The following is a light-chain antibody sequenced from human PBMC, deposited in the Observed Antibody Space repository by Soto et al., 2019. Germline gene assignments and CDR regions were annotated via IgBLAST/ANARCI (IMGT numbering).Light chain of an antibody. V-gene: IGKV1-5*01. Sequence: DLNMKQTPSTLSGSVGDRVTITCGASQSISSWLAWYQQKPGKAPKLLIYDASSLESGVPSRFSGSGSGTEFTLTISSLQPDDFATYYCQQYNSYPWTFGQGTKVDI. CDR1: QSISSW. J-gene: IGKJ1*01. CDR3: QQYNSYPWT. CDR2: DAS.